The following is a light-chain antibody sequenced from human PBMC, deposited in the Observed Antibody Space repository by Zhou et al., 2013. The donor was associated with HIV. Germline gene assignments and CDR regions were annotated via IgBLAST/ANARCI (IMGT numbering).Light chain of an antibody. V-gene: IGKV3-15*01. J-gene: IGKJ5*01. CDR2: GAS. CDR3: QPYNNWPPIT. Sequence: EVVMTQSPASLSVSPGERATLSCRASQSVSRNLAWYQQRPGQALRLLISGASTRATGVPARFSGSGSGTEFTLTISSLQAEDFAVYYCQPYNNWPPITFGQGTRLEI. CDR1: QSVSRN.